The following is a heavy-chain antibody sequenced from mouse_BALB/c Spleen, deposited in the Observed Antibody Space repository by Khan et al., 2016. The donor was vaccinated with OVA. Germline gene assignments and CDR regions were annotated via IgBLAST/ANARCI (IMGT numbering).Heavy chain of an antibody. Sequence: EVKLEESGPGLVKPSPSLSLTCTVTGYSITSGYGWNWIRQFPGNKLEWMGYISYSGSTNYNPSLKSRISITRDTSKNQFFLQLNSVTTEDTATYYCPRTARIKYWGQGTTRTVSS. CDR1: GYSITSGYG. CDR3: PRTARIKY. J-gene: IGHJ2*01. CDR2: ISYSGST. D-gene: IGHD1-2*01. V-gene: IGHV3-2*02.